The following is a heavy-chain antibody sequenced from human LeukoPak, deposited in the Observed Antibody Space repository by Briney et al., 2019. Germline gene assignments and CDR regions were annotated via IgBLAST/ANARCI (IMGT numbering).Heavy chain of an antibody. CDR2: ISSSSSYI. V-gene: IGHV3-21*01. D-gene: IGHD2-21*02. CDR1: GFTFSSYS. Sequence: PGGSLRLSCAASGFTFSSYSMNWVRQAPGKGLEWVSSISSSSSYIYYADSVKGRFTISRDNAKNSLYLQMNSLRAEDTAVYYCARDLRKNVVTAVYYFDYWGQGILVTVSS. J-gene: IGHJ4*02. CDR3: ARDLRKNVVTAVYYFDY.